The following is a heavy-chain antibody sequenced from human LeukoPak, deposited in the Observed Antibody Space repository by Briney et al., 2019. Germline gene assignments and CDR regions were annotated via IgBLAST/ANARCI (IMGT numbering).Heavy chain of an antibody. J-gene: IGHJ4*02. V-gene: IGHV1-46*01. CDR2: INPSGGST. CDR3: ARFFSGSYLDY. Sequence: GASVKVSCKASRYTFTGYYMHWVRQAPGQGLEWMGIINPSGGSTSYAQKFQGRVTMTRDMSTSTVYMELSSLRSEDTAVYYCARFFSGSYLDYWGQGTLVTVSS. D-gene: IGHD1-26*01. CDR1: RYTFTGYY.